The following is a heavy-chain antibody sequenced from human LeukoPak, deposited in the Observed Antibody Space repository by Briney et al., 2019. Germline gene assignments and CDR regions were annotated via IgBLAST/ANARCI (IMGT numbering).Heavy chain of an antibody. CDR2: INHSAMS. CDR3: ARGRDHPDI. V-gene: IGHV4-34*01. J-gene: IGHJ3*02. Sequence: SETLSLTCAVYGGSFSGYYWTWIRQPPGKGLEWIGEINHSAMSAYDPSLKSRVIISVDTSKKQFSLKLTSVTAADTAVYYCARGRDHPDIWGQGTMVTVAS. CDR1: GGSFSGYY.